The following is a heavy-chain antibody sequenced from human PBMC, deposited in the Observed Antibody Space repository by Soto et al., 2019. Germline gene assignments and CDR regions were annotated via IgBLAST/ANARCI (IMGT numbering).Heavy chain of an antibody. CDR1: GGTFSSYA. Sequence: SVKVSCKASGGTFSSYAISWVRQAPGQGLEWMGGIIPIFGTANYAQKFQGRVTITADESTSTAYMELSSLRSEDTAVYYCARVGRGQQDIIGSWYYFDYWGQGTLVTVSS. V-gene: IGHV1-69*13. J-gene: IGHJ4*02. CDR2: IIPIFGTA. D-gene: IGHD6-13*01. CDR3: ARVGRGQQDIIGSWYYFDY.